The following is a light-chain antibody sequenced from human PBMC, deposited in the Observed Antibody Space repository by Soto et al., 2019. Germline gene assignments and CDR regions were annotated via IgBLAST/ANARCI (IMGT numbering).Light chain of an antibody. CDR3: MQGREKPT. CDR1: HSLLYSNAYNY. J-gene: IGKJ5*01. V-gene: IGKV2-28*01. Sequence: EIVMSQSPLSLSVTPGEPASFSCRSSHSLLYSNAYNYLDWYLQKPGQSPQLLLYLGAHRASGVTNRCSGSGSGTNFTLKIRRVEAEVVWVYYFMQGREKPTFGQGTRLEI. CDR2: LGA.